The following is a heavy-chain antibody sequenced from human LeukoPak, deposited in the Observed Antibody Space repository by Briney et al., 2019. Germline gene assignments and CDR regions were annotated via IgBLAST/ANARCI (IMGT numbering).Heavy chain of an antibody. CDR1: GFTFSSYD. Sequence: GGSLRLSCAASGFTFSSYDMNWVRQAPGKGLEWVSSISNGGYTIYYADSVKGRFTISRDNAKNSLSLQMNSLRAEDTAVYYCARVRGYSGYVLGYWLDPWGQGTLVTVSS. J-gene: IGHJ5*02. D-gene: IGHD5-12*01. V-gene: IGHV3-48*03. CDR3: ARVRGYSGYVLGYWLDP. CDR2: ISNGGYTI.